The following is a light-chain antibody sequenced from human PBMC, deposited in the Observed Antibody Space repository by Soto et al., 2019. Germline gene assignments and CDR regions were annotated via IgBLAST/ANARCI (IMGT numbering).Light chain of an antibody. J-gene: IGKJ3*01. CDR3: QQRINWPPT. Sequence: EIVLTQSPATLSLSPGERATLSCRASQSVSSYLAWYQQKPGQAPRLLISDASNRATGIPARFSGSGSETDFTLSISSLEPEDFAVYYCQQRINWPPTFGPGTKVDIK. V-gene: IGKV3-11*01. CDR2: DAS. CDR1: QSVSSY.